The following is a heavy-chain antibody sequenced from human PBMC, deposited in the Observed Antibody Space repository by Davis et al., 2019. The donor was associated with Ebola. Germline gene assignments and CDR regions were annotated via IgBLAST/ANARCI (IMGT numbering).Heavy chain of an antibody. CDR1: GFTFSSFA. V-gene: IGHV3-23*01. CDR3: ARGGNLGWGYYYGMDV. J-gene: IGHJ6*04. CDR2: ITSSGGST. Sequence: PGGSLRLSCAASGFTFSSFAMTWARQAPGKGLEWVSAITSSGGSTYYADSVKGRFTISRDNSKNTVYLQMNSLRAEDTAVYYGARGGNLGWGYYYGMDVWGKGTTVTVSS. D-gene: IGHD3/OR15-3a*01.